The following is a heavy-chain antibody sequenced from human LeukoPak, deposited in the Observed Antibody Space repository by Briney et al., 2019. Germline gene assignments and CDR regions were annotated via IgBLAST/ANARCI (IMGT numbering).Heavy chain of an antibody. Sequence: LRLSCAASGFTFDDYAMHWVRQAPGKGLEWIGYIYHSGSTYYNPSLKSRVTISVDRSKNQFSLKLSSVTAADTAVYYCARGRLSSRVPAAIDWFDPWGQGTLVTVSS. CDR1: GFTFDDYA. D-gene: IGHD2-2*01. V-gene: IGHV4-30-2*01. J-gene: IGHJ5*02. CDR3: ARGRLSSRVPAAIDWFDP. CDR2: IYHSGST.